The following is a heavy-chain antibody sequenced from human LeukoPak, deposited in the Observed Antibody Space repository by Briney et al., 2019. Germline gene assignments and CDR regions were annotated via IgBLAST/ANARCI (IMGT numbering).Heavy chain of an antibody. J-gene: IGHJ4*02. CDR2: IKQDGSEK. D-gene: IGHD3-10*01. V-gene: IGHV3-7*03. CDR3: ARDYYGSGDNFDY. Sequence: GGSLRLSCAASGFTFSSYWMSWVRQAPGKGREWVANIKQDGSEKYYVDSVKGRFTISRDNAKNSLYLQMNSLRAEDTAVYYCARDYYGSGDNFDYWGQGTLVTVSS. CDR1: GFTFSSYW.